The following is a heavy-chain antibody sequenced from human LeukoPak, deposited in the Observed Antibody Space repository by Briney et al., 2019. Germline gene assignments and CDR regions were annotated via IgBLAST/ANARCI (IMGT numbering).Heavy chain of an antibody. CDR1: GFTFSSYG. V-gene: IGHV3-33*01. J-gene: IGHJ3*02. CDR3: ARDVRGYSYGPTDI. Sequence: GGSLRLSCAASGFTFSSYGMHWVRQAPGKGLEWVAVIWYDGSNKYYADSVKGRFTISGDNSKNTLYLQMNSLRAEDTAVYYCARDVRGYSYGPTDIWGQGTMVTVSS. CDR2: IWYDGSNK. D-gene: IGHD5-18*01.